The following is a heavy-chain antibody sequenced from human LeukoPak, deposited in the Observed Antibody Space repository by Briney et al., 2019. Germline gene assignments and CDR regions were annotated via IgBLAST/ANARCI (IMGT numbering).Heavy chain of an antibody. D-gene: IGHD3-16*01. V-gene: IGHV4-59*08. CDR2: IYYSGST. CDR1: GGTISSYY. Sequence: PSETLTLTCTVSGGTISSYYWSWIRQPPGKGLEWIGYIYYSGSTNYNPSLKSRVTISVHTSKNQFSPNLGSVTAADTAVCYCARLVMTFGGVREVNGMDVWGQGTTVTVSS. J-gene: IGHJ6*02. CDR3: ARLVMTFGGVREVNGMDV.